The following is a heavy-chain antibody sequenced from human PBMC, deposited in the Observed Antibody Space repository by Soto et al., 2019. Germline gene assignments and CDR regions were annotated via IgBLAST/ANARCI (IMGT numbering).Heavy chain of an antibody. V-gene: IGHV4-30-2*01. CDR2: IYHSGST. CDR1: GGSISSGGYS. CDR3: ARGAFHYDFWSGYYFPFDY. D-gene: IGHD3-3*01. J-gene: IGHJ4*02. Sequence: QLQLQESGSGLVKPSQNLSLTCAVSGGSISSGGYSWSWIRQPPGKGLEWIGYIYHSGSTYYNPSLKRRVTISVDRSKTQFSLKLSSLSAADTAVYYCARGAFHYDFWSGYYFPFDYWGQGTLVTVSS.